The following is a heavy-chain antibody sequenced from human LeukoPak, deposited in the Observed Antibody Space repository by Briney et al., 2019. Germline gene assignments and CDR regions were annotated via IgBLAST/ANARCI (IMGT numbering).Heavy chain of an antibody. CDR3: ARARDGYNYYPFDY. CDR1: GFTFSDYY. Sequence: PGGSLRLSCAASGFTFSDYYMNWIRQAPGKGLEWVSRSSSSGSTIYYADSVKGRFTISRDNAKNSLYLQMNSLRAEDTAVYFCARARDGYNYYPFDYWGQGTLVTVSS. CDR2: SSSSGSTI. D-gene: IGHD5-24*01. V-gene: IGHV3-11*01. J-gene: IGHJ4*02.